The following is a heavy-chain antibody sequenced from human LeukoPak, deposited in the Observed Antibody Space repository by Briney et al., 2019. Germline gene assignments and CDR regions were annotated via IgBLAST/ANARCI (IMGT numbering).Heavy chain of an antibody. CDR2: INHSGST. V-gene: IGHV4-34*01. D-gene: IGHD3/OR15-3a*01. CDR3: ARDPDFWTGYYYFDY. J-gene: IGHJ4*02. Sequence: PSETLSLTCAVYGGSFSGYYWSWIRQPPGKGLEWIGEINHSGSTNYNPSLKSRVTISVDTSKNQLSLTVSSVTAADTAVFYCARDPDFWTGYYYFDYWGQGTLVTVSS. CDR1: GGSFSGYY.